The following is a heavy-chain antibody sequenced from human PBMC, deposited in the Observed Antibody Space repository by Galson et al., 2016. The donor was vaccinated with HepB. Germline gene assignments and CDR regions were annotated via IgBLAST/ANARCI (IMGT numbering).Heavy chain of an antibody. J-gene: IGHJ6*02. Sequence: SVKVSCKASGYTFTAYFIYWVRQAPGQGLEWMGFINPNVGSTTFAQKFQDRVTMTRDTSTSTVFMELSSLRSEDTAVYFCARGDLNYYYALDVSGQGTTVTVSS. CDR2: INPNVGST. D-gene: IGHD3-3*01. CDR1: GYTFTAYF. V-gene: IGHV1-46*01. CDR3: ARGDLNYYYALDV.